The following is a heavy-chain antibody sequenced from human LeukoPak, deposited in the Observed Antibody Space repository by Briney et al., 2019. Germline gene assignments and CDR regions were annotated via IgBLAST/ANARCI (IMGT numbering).Heavy chain of an antibody. J-gene: IGHJ4*02. Sequence: GGSLRLSCAASGFTVSSTYMSWVRQAPGKGLDWVSVISGSAGKIRYAGSVKGRSTISRDNSENTVYLQMNNLRAEDTAVYYCAGRVTGYSSGYVYWGQGILVTVSS. V-gene: IGHV3-23*01. CDR2: ISGSAGKI. D-gene: IGHD5-18*01. CDR1: GFTVSSTY. CDR3: AGRVTGYSSGYVY.